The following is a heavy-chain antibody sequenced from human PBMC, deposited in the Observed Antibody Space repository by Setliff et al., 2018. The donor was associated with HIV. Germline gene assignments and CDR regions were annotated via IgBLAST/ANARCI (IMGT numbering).Heavy chain of an antibody. V-gene: IGHV1-2*02. Sequence: ASVKVSCKASGYTFTNYYMHWVRQAPGQGLEWMGWINPNSGGTNYAQKFQGRVTMTRDTSISTAYMELSRLRSDDTAVYYCVRGHCNSDKCWYTWFDPWGQGTLVTVSS. CDR3: VRGHCNSDKCWYTWFDP. CDR2: INPNSGGT. D-gene: IGHD2-2*01. J-gene: IGHJ5*02. CDR1: GYTFTNYY.